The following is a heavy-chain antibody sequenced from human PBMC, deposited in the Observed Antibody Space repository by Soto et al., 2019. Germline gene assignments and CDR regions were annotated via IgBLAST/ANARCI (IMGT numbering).Heavy chain of an antibody. V-gene: IGHV1-3*01. CDR2: INAGNGNT. D-gene: IGHD6-13*01. CDR3: ARAIRLQQLVPLLAY. CDR1: GYTFTSYA. Sequence: GASVKVSCKASGYTFTSYAMHWVRQAPGQRLEWMGWINAGNGNTKYSQKFQGRVTITRDTSASTAYMELSSLRSEDTAVYYCARAIRLQQLVPLLAYWAQGTLVTVSS. J-gene: IGHJ4*02.